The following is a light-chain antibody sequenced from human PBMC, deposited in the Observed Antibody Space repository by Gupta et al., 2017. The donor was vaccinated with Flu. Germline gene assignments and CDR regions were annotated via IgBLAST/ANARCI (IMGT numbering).Light chain of an antibody. CDR1: QSISTY. Sequence: DIQMTQSPSSLSASVGDRVTITCRTSQSISTYLNWYQQKPGKAPKLLIYTASNLQSGVPSRFSGSGSGTDFTLTISRLQPEDFATYYCQQYYTNPETFGQGTKVAI. CDR3: QQYYTNPET. J-gene: IGKJ1*01. CDR2: TAS. V-gene: IGKV1-39*01.